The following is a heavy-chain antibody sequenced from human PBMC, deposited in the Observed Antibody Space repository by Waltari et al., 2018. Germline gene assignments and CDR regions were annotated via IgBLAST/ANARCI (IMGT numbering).Heavy chain of an antibody. CDR1: TFSSYA. CDR3: AREHTYSSGWYVRDNDYYYGMDV. CDR2: ISYDGSNK. V-gene: IGHV3-30-3*01. J-gene: IGHJ6*02. Sequence: TFSSYAMHWVRQAPGKGLEWVAVISYDGSNKYYADSVKGRFTISRDNSKNTLYLQMNSLRAEDTAVYYCAREHTYSSGWYVRDNDYYYGMDVWGQGTTVTVSS. D-gene: IGHD6-19*01.